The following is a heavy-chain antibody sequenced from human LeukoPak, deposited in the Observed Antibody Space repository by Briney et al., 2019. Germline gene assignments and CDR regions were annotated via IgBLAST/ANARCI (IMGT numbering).Heavy chain of an antibody. J-gene: IGHJ4*02. CDR1: GFTFDDYP. V-gene: IGHV3-43D*03. CDR2: IIWDGGRI. D-gene: IGHD1-26*01. CDR3: AKGGSSIVGVPVDY. Sequence: PGGPLRLPCKPSGFTFDDYPMHWLRQAPGKGLDWVALIIWDGGRIYYADSVRGRFTISRDNSKNSLYLQMNSLRAEDTALYYCAKGGSSIVGVPVDYWGQGTLVTVSS.